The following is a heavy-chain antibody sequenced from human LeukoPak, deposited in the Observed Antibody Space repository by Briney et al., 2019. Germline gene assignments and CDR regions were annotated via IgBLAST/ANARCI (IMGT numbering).Heavy chain of an antibody. V-gene: IGHV4-39*01. CDR2: IHYTGTT. Sequence: SETLSLTCTVSGVSISSSNYYWGWIRQPPGKGLEWIGNIHYTGTTYYNPSLKSRVTISVDTSKNQFSLNLSSLTAADTAVYYCARRSIGWHAFDIWGQGTMVTVSS. CDR3: ARRSIGWHAFDI. D-gene: IGHD6-19*01. J-gene: IGHJ3*02. CDR1: GVSISSSNYY.